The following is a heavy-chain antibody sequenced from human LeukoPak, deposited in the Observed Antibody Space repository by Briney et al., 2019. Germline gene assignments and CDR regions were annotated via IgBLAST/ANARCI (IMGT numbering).Heavy chain of an antibody. J-gene: IGHJ5*02. CDR1: GFTVSSNY. D-gene: IGHD3-22*01. V-gene: IGHV3-66*01. Sequence: GGSLRLSCAASGFTVSSNYMSWVRQAPGKGLEWVSVIYSGGSTYYADSVKGRFTISRDNSKNTLYLQMNSLRAEDTAVYYCAKGDFIYYDTPLDPWGQGTLVTVSS. CDR2: IYSGGST. CDR3: AKGDFIYYDTPLDP.